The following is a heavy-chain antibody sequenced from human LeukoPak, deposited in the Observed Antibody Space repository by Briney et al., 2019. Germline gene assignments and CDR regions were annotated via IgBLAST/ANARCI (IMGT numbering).Heavy chain of an antibody. Sequence: GASVKVSCKASGYIFTNYGITWVRQAPGQGLEWMGWISPYNGNTNYAQKLQGRVTMTTDTSTSTAYMELRSLRSDDTAVYYCARDLKRGYSSGRYSWGTGSSNDYWGQGTLVTVSS. CDR2: ISPYNGNT. V-gene: IGHV1-18*01. CDR3: ARDLKRGYSSGRYSWGTGSSNDY. CDR1: GYIFTNYG. J-gene: IGHJ4*02. D-gene: IGHD6-19*01.